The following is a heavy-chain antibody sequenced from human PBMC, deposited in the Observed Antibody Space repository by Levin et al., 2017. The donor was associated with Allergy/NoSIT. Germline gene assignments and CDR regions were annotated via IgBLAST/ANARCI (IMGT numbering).Heavy chain of an antibody. D-gene: IGHD6-13*01. V-gene: IGHV4-39*01. Sequence: SETLSLTCTVSGGSISSSSYYWGWIRQPPGTGREWIGSINYSGSTYYNPSRKSRVTIAVDTSKNQFSLKLSSVTAADTAVYYCARHSGSSTWNNWFDPWGQGTLVTVSS. J-gene: IGHJ5*02. CDR2: INYSGST. CDR1: GGSISSSSYY. CDR3: ARHSGSSTWNNWFDP.